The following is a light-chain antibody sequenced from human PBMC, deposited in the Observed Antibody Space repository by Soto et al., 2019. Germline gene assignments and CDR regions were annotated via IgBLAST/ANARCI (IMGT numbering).Light chain of an antibody. V-gene: IGKV3-20*01. J-gene: IGKJ3*01. CDR1: RHVYINA. CDR2: GAS. CDR3: QQYGASPFT. Sequence: VVLTQSPATLSLSPGESATLSCRASRHVYINALAWYQQKPGRTPTLLIFGASTRATDIPDRFSGTGSGTDFSLTINGVEPEDSAVYYCQQYGASPFTCGPGTRVEI.